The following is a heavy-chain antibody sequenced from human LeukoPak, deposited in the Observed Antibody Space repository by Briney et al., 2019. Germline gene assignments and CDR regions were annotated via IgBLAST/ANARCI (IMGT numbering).Heavy chain of an antibody. V-gene: IGHV4-30-2*01. CDR1: SGSISSGGYP. D-gene: IGHD2-2*02. CDR3: ASAYCSSTSCYTDAFDI. Sequence: SQTLSLTCAVSSGSISSGGYPWSWIRQPPGKGLEWIGYIYHSGSTYYNPSLKSRVTISVDRSKNQFSLKLSSVTAADTAVYYCASAYCSSTSCYTDAFDIWGQGTMVTVSS. J-gene: IGHJ3*02. CDR2: IYHSGST.